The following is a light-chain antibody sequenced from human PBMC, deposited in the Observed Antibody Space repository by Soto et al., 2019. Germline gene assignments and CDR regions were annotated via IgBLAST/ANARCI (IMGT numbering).Light chain of an antibody. CDR3: QQYSSYPWT. CDR1: EDIKNY. J-gene: IGKJ1*01. Sequence: DIQMTQSPSSLSASVGDRVTLTCRASEDIKNYLAWFQQRPGKAPKPLIIGASTLQTGVPSKFSGSGFGTDFSLTINSLQPEDFATYYCQQYSSYPWTFGPGTKVEIK. CDR2: GAS. V-gene: IGKV1-16*02.